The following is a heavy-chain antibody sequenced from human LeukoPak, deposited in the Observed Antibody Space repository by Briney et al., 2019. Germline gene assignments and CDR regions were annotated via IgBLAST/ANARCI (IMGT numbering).Heavy chain of an antibody. V-gene: IGHV3-74*01. Sequence: GGSLRLSCAASGFTFSSYATSWVRQATGKGLGWVSRINSDGSSTSYADSVKGRFTISRDNAKNTLYLQMNSLRAEDTAVYYCARRSAAKDAFDIWGQGTMVTVSS. J-gene: IGHJ3*02. D-gene: IGHD6-25*01. CDR3: ARRSAAKDAFDI. CDR2: INSDGSST. CDR1: GFTFSSYA.